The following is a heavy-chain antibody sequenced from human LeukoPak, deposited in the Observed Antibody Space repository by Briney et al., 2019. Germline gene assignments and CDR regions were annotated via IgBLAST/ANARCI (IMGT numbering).Heavy chain of an antibody. V-gene: IGHV5-51*01. CDR1: YSFINYW. J-gene: IGHJ3*02. CDR3: ARHFNYYDSSGYSAFDI. D-gene: IGHD3-22*01. CDR2: IYPGDSDT. Sequence: GESLKISCTYSFINYWVGWVRQMPGNGLEWMGIIYPGDSDTRYSPSFQGQVTISADKSISTAYLQWSSLKASDTAMYYCARHFNYYDSSGYSAFDIWGQGTMVTVSS.